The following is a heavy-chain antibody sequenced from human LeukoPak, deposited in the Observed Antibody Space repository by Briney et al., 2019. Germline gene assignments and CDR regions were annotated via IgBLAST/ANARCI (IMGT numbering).Heavy chain of an antibody. D-gene: IGHD1-26*01. V-gene: IGHV4-59*12. Sequence: SETLSLTCTVSGGSISSYYWSWIRQPPGKGLEWIGYIYYSGSTNYNPSLKSRVTISVDTSKNQFSLRLSSVTAADTAVYYCAKDRSYSGTYYMSRDDAFDIWGQGTMVTVSS. CDR1: GGSISSYY. CDR2: IYYSGST. J-gene: IGHJ3*02. CDR3: AKDRSYSGTYYMSRDDAFDI.